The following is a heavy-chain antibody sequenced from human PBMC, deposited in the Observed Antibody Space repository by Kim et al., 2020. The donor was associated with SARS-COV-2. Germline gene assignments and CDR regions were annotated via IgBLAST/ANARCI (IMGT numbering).Heavy chain of an antibody. CDR3: ATIYGDFQYFQH. CDR1: GGSISSGGYY. Sequence: SETLSLTCTVSGGSISSGGYYWSWIRQHPGKGLEWIGYIYYSGSTYYNRSLKSRVTISVDTSKNQFSLKLSSVTAADTAVYYCATIYGDFQYFQHWGQGTLVTVSS. D-gene: IGHD4-17*01. CDR2: IYYSGST. V-gene: IGHV4-31*03. J-gene: IGHJ1*01.